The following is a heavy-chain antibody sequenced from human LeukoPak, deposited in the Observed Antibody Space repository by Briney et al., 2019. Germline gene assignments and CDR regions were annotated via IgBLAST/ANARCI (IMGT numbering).Heavy chain of an antibody. D-gene: IGHD2-2*01. CDR1: GFTFSSYA. Sequence: GGSLRLSCAASGFTFSSYAMHWVRQAPGKGLEWVAVISYDGSNKYYADSVKGRFTISRDNSKNTLYLQMNSLRAEDTAVYYCAREDIVVVPAAMNCGCFDYWGQGTLVTVSS. CDR3: AREDIVVVPAAMNCGCFDY. CDR2: ISYDGSNK. V-gene: IGHV3-30-3*01. J-gene: IGHJ4*02.